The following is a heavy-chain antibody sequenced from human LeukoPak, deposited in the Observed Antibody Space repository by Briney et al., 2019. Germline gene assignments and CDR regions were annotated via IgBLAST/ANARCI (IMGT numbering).Heavy chain of an antibody. CDR3: ARDQGYYDSSGYLTYWFDP. V-gene: IGHV1-18*01. CDR1: GYTFTSYG. J-gene: IGHJ5*02. Sequence: VASVKVSCKASGYTFTSYGISWVRQAPGQGLEWMGWISAYNGNTNYAQKLQGRVTMTTDTSTSTAYVELRSLRSDDTAVYYCARDQGYYDSSGYLTYWFDPWGQGTLVTVSS. D-gene: IGHD3-22*01. CDR2: ISAYNGNT.